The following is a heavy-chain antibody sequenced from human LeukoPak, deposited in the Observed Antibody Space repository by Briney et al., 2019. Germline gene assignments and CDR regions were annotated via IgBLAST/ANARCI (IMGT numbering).Heavy chain of an antibody. CDR1: GFTFSSYG. Sequence: GGSLRLSCVASGFTFSSYGMHWVRQAPGKGLEWVAVISYDGSNKYYADSVKGRFTISRDNSKNTLYLQMNSLRAEDTAVYYCATRIDPEKYFQHWGQGTLVTVSS. CDR2: ISYDGSNK. D-gene: IGHD1-26*01. J-gene: IGHJ1*01. CDR3: ATRIDPEKYFQH. V-gene: IGHV3-30*03.